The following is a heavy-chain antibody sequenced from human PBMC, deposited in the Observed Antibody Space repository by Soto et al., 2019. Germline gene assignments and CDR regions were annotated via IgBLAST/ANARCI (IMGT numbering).Heavy chain of an antibody. CDR3: AKGAYGSGYFATLDY. CDR2: ISNTGGSA. V-gene: IGHV3-23*01. Sequence: EVQLLESGGGLVQPGGSLRLSCAASGFAFSSYAMSWVRQAPGKGLEWVSAISNTGGSAYYADSVKGRFTISRDNSKNPLYLQMNSLRAEDTAVYYCAKGAYGSGYFATLDYWGQGTLVTVSS. J-gene: IGHJ4*02. CDR1: GFAFSSYA. D-gene: IGHD3-22*01.